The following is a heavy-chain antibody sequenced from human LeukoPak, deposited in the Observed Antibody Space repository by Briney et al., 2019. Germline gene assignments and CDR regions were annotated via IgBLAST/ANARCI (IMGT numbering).Heavy chain of an antibody. Sequence: GGALRLSCAASGFTFSRYGMHGVRQAPGKGLEWVAVISYDGSNKYYADYVKGRFTISRDNSKNTLFLQMNRLRAEDTAVYYCAKDSGLVRIYYYYGMDVWGQGTTVTVSS. V-gene: IGHV3-30*18. CDR3: AKDSGLVRIYYYYGMDV. CDR2: ISYDGSNK. J-gene: IGHJ6*02. D-gene: IGHD3-16*01. CDR1: GFTFSRYG.